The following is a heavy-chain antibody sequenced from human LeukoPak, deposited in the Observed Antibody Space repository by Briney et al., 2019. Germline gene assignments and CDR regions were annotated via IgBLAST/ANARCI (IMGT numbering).Heavy chain of an antibody. J-gene: IGHJ4*02. D-gene: IGHD2-8*02. CDR2: ISYDGSNK. Sequence: GGSLRLSCAASGFTFSSYGMHWVRQAPGKGLEWVAVISYDGSNKYYADSVKGRFTISRDNSKNTLHLQMNSLRAEDTAVYYCAREEYRGVYFDYWGQGTLVTVSS. V-gene: IGHV3-30*19. CDR1: GFTFSSYG. CDR3: AREEYRGVYFDY.